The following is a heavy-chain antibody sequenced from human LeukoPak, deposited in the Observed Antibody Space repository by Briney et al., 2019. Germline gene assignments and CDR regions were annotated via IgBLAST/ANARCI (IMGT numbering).Heavy chain of an antibody. CDR1: GGSISSYY. CDR2: IYYSGST. J-gene: IGHJ3*02. V-gene: IGHV4-59*01. Sequence: SETLSLTCTVYGGSISSYYWSWIRQPPGKGLEWIGYIYYSGSTNYNPSLKSRVTISVDTSKNQFSLKLSSVTAADTAVYYCARVYGSGYDFRGAFDIWDQGTMVTVSS. CDR3: ARVYGSGYDFRGAFDI. D-gene: IGHD5-12*01.